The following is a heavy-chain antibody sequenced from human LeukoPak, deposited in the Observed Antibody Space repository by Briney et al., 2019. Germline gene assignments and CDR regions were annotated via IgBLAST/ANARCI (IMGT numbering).Heavy chain of an antibody. CDR3: ARPSAAGRFDY. CDR1: GFTFRNFW. V-gene: IGHV3-48*04. Sequence: PGGSLRLSCGASGFTFRNFWMNWVRQAPGKGLEWVSYISSSSSTIYYADSVKGRFTISRDNAKNSLYLQMNSLRAEDTAVYYCARPSAAGRFDYWGQGTLVTVSS. CDR2: ISSSSSTI. D-gene: IGHD6-13*01. J-gene: IGHJ4*02.